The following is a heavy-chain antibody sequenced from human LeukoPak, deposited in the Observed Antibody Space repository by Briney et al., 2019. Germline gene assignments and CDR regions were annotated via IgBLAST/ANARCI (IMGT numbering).Heavy chain of an antibody. V-gene: IGHV4-34*01. CDR3: ARVTADAFDI. J-gene: IGHJ3*02. CDR1: GGPFSDRY. Sequence: SETLSLTCGVYGGPFSDRYWSWIRQTPGKGLEWIGEINHSGSTNYNPSLKSRVTISVDTSKNQFSLKLSSVTAADTAVYYCARVTADAFDIWGQGTMVTVSS. CDR2: INHSGST.